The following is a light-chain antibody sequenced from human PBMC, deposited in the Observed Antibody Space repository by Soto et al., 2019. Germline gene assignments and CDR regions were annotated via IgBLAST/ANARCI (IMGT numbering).Light chain of an antibody. CDR3: QSYDSSLSGSWV. CDR1: SSNIGAGYD. J-gene: IGLJ3*02. Sequence: QPVLTQPPSVSGAPGQRVTISCTGSSSNIGAGYDVHWYQQLPGTAPKVLIYGNSNRPSGVPDRFSGSKSGTSASLAITGLQAVDEADYYCQSYDSSLSGSWVFGGGTKLTVL. CDR2: GNS. V-gene: IGLV1-40*01.